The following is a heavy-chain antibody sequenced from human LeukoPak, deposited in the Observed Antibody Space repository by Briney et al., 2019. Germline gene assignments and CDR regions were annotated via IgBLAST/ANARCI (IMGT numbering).Heavy chain of an antibody. Sequence: AGGSLRLSCTASELTVSRNYMLWVRQAPGKGLEWVSLIFSNGDTHYADSVKGRFTISRDTSKNTVSLQMNSLRVEDTAMYYCMRDQINYWAQGTLVTVSS. CDR2: IFSNGDT. J-gene: IGHJ4*02. CDR3: MRDQINY. CDR1: ELTVSRNY. V-gene: IGHV3-53*01.